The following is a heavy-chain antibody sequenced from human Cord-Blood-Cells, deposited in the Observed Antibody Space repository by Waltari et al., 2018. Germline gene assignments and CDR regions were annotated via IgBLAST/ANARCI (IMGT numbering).Heavy chain of an antibody. V-gene: IGHV4-39*01. CDR3: ARRDIVGATDY. J-gene: IGHJ4*02. CDR1: GGSISSSSYY. D-gene: IGHD1-26*01. Sequence: QLHLQESGPGLVKPSETLSLTCTVSGGSISSSSYYWGWIRQPPGKGLEWIGSIYYSGSTYYNPSLKSRVTISVDTSKNQFSLKLSSVTAADTAVYYCARRDIVGATDYWGQGTLVTVSS. CDR2: IYYSGST.